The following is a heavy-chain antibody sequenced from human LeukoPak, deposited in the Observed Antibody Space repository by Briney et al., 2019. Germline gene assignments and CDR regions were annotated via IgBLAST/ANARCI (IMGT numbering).Heavy chain of an antibody. D-gene: IGHD3-10*01. CDR2: INHSGST. J-gene: IGHJ5*02. CDR1: GGSFSGYY. Sequence: SETLSLTCAVHGGSFSGYYWSWIRRPPGKGLEWIGEINHSGSTNYNPSLKSRVTISVDTSKNQFSLKLSSVTAADTAVYYCARRARGMVRGVTTNWFDPWGQGTLVTVSS. CDR3: ARRARGMVRGVTTNWFDP. V-gene: IGHV4-34*01.